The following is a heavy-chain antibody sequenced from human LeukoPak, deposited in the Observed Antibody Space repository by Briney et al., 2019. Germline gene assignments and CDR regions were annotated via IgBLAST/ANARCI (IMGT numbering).Heavy chain of an antibody. D-gene: IGHD1-26*01. V-gene: IGHV3-21*01. J-gene: IGHJ4*02. CDR2: TSSSSTYI. CDR3: ARGGRGTYFDYFDY. Sequence: PGGSLRLSCAASGFTFSIYSMNWVRQAPGKGLEWVSSTSSSSTYIYYADSVQGRFTISRDSAKNSLYLQMNSLRAEDTAVYYCARGGRGTYFDYFDYWGQGTLVTVSS. CDR1: GFTFSIYS.